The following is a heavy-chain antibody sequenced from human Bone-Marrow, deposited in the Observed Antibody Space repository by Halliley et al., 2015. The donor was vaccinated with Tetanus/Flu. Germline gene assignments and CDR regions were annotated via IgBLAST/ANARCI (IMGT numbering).Heavy chain of an antibody. D-gene: IGHD4-17*01. Sequence: SPGGGPASYAQKFQGRVTMTRNTSTSTVYMELGSLRSKDTAVYYCARAYGYGDYQTTFDYWGQGTLVTVSS. CDR3: ARAYGYGDYQTTFDY. CDR2: SPGGGPA. J-gene: IGHJ4*02. V-gene: IGHV1-46*01.